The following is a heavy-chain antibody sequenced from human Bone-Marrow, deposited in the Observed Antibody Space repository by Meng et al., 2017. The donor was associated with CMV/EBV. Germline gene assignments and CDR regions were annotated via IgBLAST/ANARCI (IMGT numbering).Heavy chain of an antibody. Sequence: GESLKISCAASGFTFSDHYMDWVRQAPGKGLEWGGRTRNKANSYTAEYAAAVKGRFTISRDDSKNSLYLQMNSLKTEDTAVYYCARGVLIGYYNYGMDVWGQGNTVTVSS. V-gene: IGHV3-72*01. CDR2: TRNKANSYTA. J-gene: IGHJ6*02. CDR1: GFTFSDHY. CDR3: ARGVLIGYYNYGMDV.